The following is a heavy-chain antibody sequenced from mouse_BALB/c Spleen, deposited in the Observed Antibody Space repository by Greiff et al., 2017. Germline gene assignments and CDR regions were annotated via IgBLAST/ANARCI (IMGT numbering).Heavy chain of an antibody. J-gene: IGHJ4*01. CDR3: ARSMITLYYAMNY. V-gene: IGHV3-2*02. CDR2: ISYSGST. CDR1: GYSITSDYA. Sequence: VQLKESGPGLVKPSQSLSLTCTVTGYSITSDYAWNWIRQFPGNKLEWMGYISYSGSTSYNPSLKSRISITRDTSKNQFFLQLNSVTTEDTATYYCARSMITLYYAMNYWGQGTSVTVSS. D-gene: IGHD2-4*01.